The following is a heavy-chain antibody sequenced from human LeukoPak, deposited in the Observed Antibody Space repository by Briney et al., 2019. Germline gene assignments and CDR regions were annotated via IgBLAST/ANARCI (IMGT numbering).Heavy chain of an antibody. V-gene: IGHV1-46*01. D-gene: IGHD1-26*01. CDR3: ARDRIPDLKWELLV. CDR1: GYTFTSYY. Sequence: ASVKVSCKASGYTFTSYYIHWVRQAPGQGLEWMGIINPSGGSTSYAQKFQGRVTMTTDTSTTTAYMELRSLRSDDTAVYYCARDRIPDLKWELLVWGQGTLVTVSS. CDR2: INPSGGST. J-gene: IGHJ4*02.